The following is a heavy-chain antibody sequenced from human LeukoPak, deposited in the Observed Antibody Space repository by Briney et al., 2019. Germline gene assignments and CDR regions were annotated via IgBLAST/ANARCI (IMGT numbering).Heavy chain of an antibody. CDR2: INPNSGAT. V-gene: IGHV1-2*02. Sequence: ASVKVSCKASGYTFTAHFMHWVRQAPGQGLEWMGWINPNSGATNYAQEFLGRVTLTTDTSTATAHMELSGLTSDDTAVYYCAKGLQHPYRGGWLYFDFWGQGTLVTVSS. D-gene: IGHD6-19*01. CDR3: AKGLQHPYRGGWLYFDF. J-gene: IGHJ4*02. CDR1: GYTFTAHF.